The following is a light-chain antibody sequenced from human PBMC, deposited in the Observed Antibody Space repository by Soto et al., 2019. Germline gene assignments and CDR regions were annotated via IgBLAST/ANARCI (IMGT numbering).Light chain of an antibody. CDR2: EDN. CDR3: SSYVGSNRGV. Sequence: QSALTQPPSASGSPGQSVTISCTGSSSDVGGYNYVSWYQHHPGKAPRLMIYEDNKRPSGVPDRFSGSKSGNTASLTVSGLQAEDEADYYCSSYVGSNRGVFGGGTKLTVL. J-gene: IGLJ3*02. V-gene: IGLV2-8*01. CDR1: SSDVGGYNY.